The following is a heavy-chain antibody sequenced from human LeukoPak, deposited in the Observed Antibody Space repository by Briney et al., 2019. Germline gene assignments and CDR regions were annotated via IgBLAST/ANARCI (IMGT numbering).Heavy chain of an antibody. V-gene: IGHV4-59*01. CDR3: ARAPTYYYDSSGWFYDY. D-gene: IGHD3-22*01. CDR2: IYCSGST. CDR1: GGSISSYY. J-gene: IGHJ4*02. Sequence: SETLSLTCTVSGGSISSYYWSWIRQPPGKGLEWIGYIYCSGSTNYNPSLKSRVTISVDTSKNQFSLKLSSVTAVDTAVYYCARAPTYYYDSSGWFYDYWGQGTLVTVSS.